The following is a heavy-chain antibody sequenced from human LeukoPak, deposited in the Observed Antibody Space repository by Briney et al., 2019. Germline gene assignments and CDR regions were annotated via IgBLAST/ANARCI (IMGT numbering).Heavy chain of an antibody. V-gene: IGHV3-11*06. CDR2: ISSSSSYI. Sequence: GGSLRLSCAASGFTFSDYYMSWVRQAPGKGLEWVSSISSSSSYIYYADSVKGRFTISRDNAKNSLYLQMNSLRAEDTAVYYCAREPDYGDYAPFDYWGQGTLVTVSS. CDR1: GFTFSDYY. CDR3: AREPDYGDYAPFDY. J-gene: IGHJ4*02. D-gene: IGHD4-17*01.